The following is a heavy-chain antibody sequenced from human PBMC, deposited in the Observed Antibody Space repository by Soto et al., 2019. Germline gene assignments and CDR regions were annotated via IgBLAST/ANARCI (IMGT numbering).Heavy chain of an antibody. V-gene: IGHV4-4*02. CDR1: GGSISSSNW. J-gene: IGHJ3*02. CDR3: ARHMVRGVIMGDDDAFDI. D-gene: IGHD3-10*01. Sequence: QVQLQESGPGLVKPSGTLSLTCSVSGGSISSSNWWSWVRQPPGKGLEWMGEIYHSGSTNYNPSLKIRVTISGDKPKNHCSLKLSSGTAADTAVYYCARHMVRGVIMGDDDAFDIWGQGTMVTVSS. CDR2: IYHSGST.